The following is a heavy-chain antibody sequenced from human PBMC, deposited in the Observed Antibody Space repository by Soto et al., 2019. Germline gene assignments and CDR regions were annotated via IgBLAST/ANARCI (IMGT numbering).Heavy chain of an antibody. CDR1: GFTVSSNY. V-gene: IGHV3-66*01. CDR2: IYSGGST. Sequence: EVQLVESGGGLVQPGGSLRLSCAASGFTVSSNYMSWVRQAPGTGLEWVSVIYSGGSTYYADSVKGRFTISRDNSKNTLYLQMNSLRDEDTAVYYCAREVHKAAHYYYYSVDVWGKGTTVTVSS. D-gene: IGHD6-25*01. CDR3: AREVHKAAHYYYYSVDV. J-gene: IGHJ6*03.